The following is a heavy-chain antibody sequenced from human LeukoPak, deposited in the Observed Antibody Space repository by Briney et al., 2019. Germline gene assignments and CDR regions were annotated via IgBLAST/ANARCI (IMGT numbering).Heavy chain of an antibody. V-gene: IGHV1-69*01. CDR2: IIPIFGTA. CDR1: RGTFSSYA. CDR3: ARAQAGYYDSSGYPIDY. Sequence: SVKVSCMASRGTFSSYAISWVRQAPGQGLEWMGGIIPIFGTANYAQKFQGRVTITADESTSTAYMELRSLRSDDTAVYYCARAQAGYYDSSGYPIDYWGQGTLVTVSS. D-gene: IGHD3-22*01. J-gene: IGHJ4*02.